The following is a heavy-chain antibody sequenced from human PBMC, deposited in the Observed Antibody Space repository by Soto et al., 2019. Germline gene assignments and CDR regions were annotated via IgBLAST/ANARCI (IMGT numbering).Heavy chain of an antibody. CDR1: GGSISSSSYY. J-gene: IGHJ4*02. V-gene: IGHV4-39*07. CDR3: ARAGYSYGPNPLLY. D-gene: IGHD5-18*01. Sequence: SETLSLTCTVSGGSISSSSYYWGWIRQPPGKGLEWIGSIYYSGKTYYNPSLKSRVTISVDTSKNQFSLKLSSVTAADTAVYYCARAGYSYGPNPLLYWGQGTLVTVSS. CDR2: IYYSGKT.